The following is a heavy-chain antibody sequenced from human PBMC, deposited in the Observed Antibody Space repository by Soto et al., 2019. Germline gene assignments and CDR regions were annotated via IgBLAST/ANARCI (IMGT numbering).Heavy chain of an antibody. CDR3: ARDWRGYSYGYYYYYGMDV. J-gene: IGHJ6*02. Sequence: QVQLVESGGGVVQPGRSLRLSCAASGFTFSSYGMHWVRQAPGKGLEWVAVIWYDGSNKYYADSVKGRFTISRDNSKNTLYLQMNSLRAEDTAVYYCARDWRGYSYGYYYYYGMDVWGQGTTVTVSS. CDR2: IWYDGSNK. CDR1: GFTFSSYG. D-gene: IGHD5-18*01. V-gene: IGHV3-33*01.